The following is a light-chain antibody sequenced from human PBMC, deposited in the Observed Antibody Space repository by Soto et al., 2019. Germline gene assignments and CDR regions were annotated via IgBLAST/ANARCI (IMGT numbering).Light chain of an antibody. V-gene: IGLV2-14*03. Sequence: QSVLTQPASVSGSPGQSITISCTGTISDVGSYNYVSWYQQYPGKAPKLMIYDVSTRPSGVSDRFSGSKSGNTASLTISWLRAEDEADYYCGSYTTSSNYVFGTGTKLTVL. CDR3: GSYTTSSNYV. CDR2: DVS. J-gene: IGLJ1*01. CDR1: ISDVGSYNY.